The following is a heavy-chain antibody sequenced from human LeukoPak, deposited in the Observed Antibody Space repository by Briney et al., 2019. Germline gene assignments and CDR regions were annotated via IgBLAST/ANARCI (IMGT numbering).Heavy chain of an antibody. D-gene: IGHD6-13*01. CDR2: LNPSGGST. V-gene: IGHV1-46*01. CDR1: GYTFTAYY. Sequence: ASVKVSCKASGYTFTAYYMHWVRQAPGQGLEWMGILNPSGGSTTYGQTFQGRVTMTRDTSTNTVYMELSSLRSEDTAVYYCVRGGPVSRIASAGHPWESWGQGTLVTVSS. J-gene: IGHJ5*02. CDR3: VRGGPVSRIASAGHPWES.